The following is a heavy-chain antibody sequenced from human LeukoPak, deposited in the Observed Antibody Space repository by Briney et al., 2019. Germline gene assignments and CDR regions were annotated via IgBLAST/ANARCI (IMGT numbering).Heavy chain of an antibody. Sequence: PGESLRLSCVASGFTFDTFAMSWVRQAPGKGLEWVSGIGNTETHYSDSVKGRFTISRDNSKSTIYLHMSNLRAEDTALYYCARDGQAFNSNWDYFEYWGQGTPVTVSS. V-gene: IGHV3-23*01. CDR1: GFTFDTFA. J-gene: IGHJ4*02. D-gene: IGHD7-27*01. CDR3: ARDGQAFNSNWDYFEY. CDR2: IGNTET.